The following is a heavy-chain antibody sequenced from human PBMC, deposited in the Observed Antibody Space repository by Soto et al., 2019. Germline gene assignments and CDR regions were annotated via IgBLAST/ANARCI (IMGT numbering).Heavy chain of an antibody. CDR1: GGSFSGHY. V-gene: IGHV4-34*01. CDR2: INHSGST. J-gene: IGHJ5*02. D-gene: IGHD3-3*01. Sequence: QVQLQQWGAGLLKPSETLSLTCAVYGGSFSGHYWSWIRQPPGKGLEWIGEINHSGSTNYNPTLKSRVTRAVDTAKNQCSRGLSSVNAADTAVYYCARGPYDFWSGDLEGWFDPWGQGTLVTVSS. CDR3: ARGPYDFWSGDLEGWFDP.